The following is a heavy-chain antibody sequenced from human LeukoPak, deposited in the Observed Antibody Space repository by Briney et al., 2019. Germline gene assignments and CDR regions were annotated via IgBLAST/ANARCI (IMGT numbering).Heavy chain of an antibody. J-gene: IGHJ5*02. CDR2: INPNSGGT. V-gene: IGHV1-2*02. CDR1: GYTFTGYY. CDR3: ARAPSPGSRLLWFGESPLDNWFDP. D-gene: IGHD3-10*01. Sequence: ASVKVSCKASGYTFTGYYMHWVRQAPGQGLEWMGWINPNSGGTNYAQKFQGRVTMTRDTSISTAYMELSRLRSDDTAVYYCARAPSPGSRLLWFGESPLDNWFDPWGQGTLVTVSS.